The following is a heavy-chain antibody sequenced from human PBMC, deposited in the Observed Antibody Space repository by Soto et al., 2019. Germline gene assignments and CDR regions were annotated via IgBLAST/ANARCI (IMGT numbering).Heavy chain of an antibody. Sequence: SETLSLTCAVYGGSFSGYYWSWIRQPPGKGLEWIGEINHSGSTNYNPSLKSRVTISVDTSKNQFSLKLSSVTAADTAVYYCARSLYYGSGSYRYWGQGTLVTVSS. J-gene: IGHJ4*02. V-gene: IGHV4-34*01. CDR3: ARSLYYGSGSYRY. CDR2: INHSGST. CDR1: GGSFSGYY. D-gene: IGHD3-10*01.